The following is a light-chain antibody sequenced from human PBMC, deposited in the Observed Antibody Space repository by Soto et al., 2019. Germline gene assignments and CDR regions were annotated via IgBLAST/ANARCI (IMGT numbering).Light chain of an antibody. CDR3: SSYAGSNNFV. CDR2: EVS. V-gene: IGLV2-8*01. J-gene: IGLJ1*01. Sequence: ALTQPPSASGSPGQSVAISCTGTSSDIGAYIYVSWYQQHPGKAPKLMISEVSRRPSGVPERFSGSKSGNTASLTVSGLQADDEAHYYCSSYAGSNNFVFGTGTKVTVL. CDR1: SSDIGAYIY.